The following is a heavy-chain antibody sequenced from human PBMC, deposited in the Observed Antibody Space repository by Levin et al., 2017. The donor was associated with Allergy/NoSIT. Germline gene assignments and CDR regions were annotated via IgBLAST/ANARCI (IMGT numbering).Heavy chain of an antibody. CDR2: ISYDGSNK. V-gene: IGHV3-30-3*01. CDR1: GFTFSSYA. CDR3: ARDGIYDILPGYYPHAFDI. D-gene: IGHD3-9*01. J-gene: IGHJ3*02. Sequence: SCAASGFTFSSYAMHWVRQAPGKGLEWVAVISYDGSNKDYADSVKGRFTISRDNSKNTLYLQMNSLRAEDTAVYYCARDGIYDILPGYYPHAFDIWGQGTMVTVSS.